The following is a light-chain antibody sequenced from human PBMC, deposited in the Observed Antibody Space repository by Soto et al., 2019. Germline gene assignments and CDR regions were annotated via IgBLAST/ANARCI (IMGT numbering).Light chain of an antibody. Sequence: QSVLTQPPSVSGAPGQRVTISCTGRSSNIGAGYDVHWYQQLPGTAPKLLIYGNSNRPSGVPDRFSGSKSGTSASLAITGLQAEDEADDSCQSYDSSLSGSVFGGGTKLTDL. J-gene: IGLJ2*01. CDR2: GNS. V-gene: IGLV1-40*01. CDR1: SSNIGAGYD. CDR3: QSYDSSLSGSV.